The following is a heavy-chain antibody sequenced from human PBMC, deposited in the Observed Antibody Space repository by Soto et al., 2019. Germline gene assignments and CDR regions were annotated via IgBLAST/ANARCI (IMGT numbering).Heavy chain of an antibody. V-gene: IGHV4-4*02. Sequence: SETLSLTCAVSGGSISSSNWWSWVRQPPGKGLEWIGEIYHSGSTNYNPSLKSRVTISVDKSKNQFSLKLSSVTAADTAVYYCARITMVRGADDAFDIRGQGTMVTVSS. CDR1: GGSISSSNW. CDR3: ARITMVRGADDAFDI. CDR2: IYHSGST. D-gene: IGHD3-10*01. J-gene: IGHJ3*02.